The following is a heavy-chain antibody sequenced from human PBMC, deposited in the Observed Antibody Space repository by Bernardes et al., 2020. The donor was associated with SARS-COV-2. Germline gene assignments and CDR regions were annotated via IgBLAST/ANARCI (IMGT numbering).Heavy chain of an antibody. CDR2: IYYSGST. CDR1: GGSVSSGSYY. J-gene: IGHJ2*01. D-gene: IGHD5-18*01. CDR3: ARQVDTSLDWYFDV. Sequence: SETLSLTCTVSGGSVSSGSYYWVWIRQPPGKGLEWIGSIYYSGSTHYNPSLKSRVTISVDTSKNQFSLTLRSVTAADTAVSYCARQVDTSLDWYFDVGGRGTLVTVST. V-gene: IGHV4-39*01.